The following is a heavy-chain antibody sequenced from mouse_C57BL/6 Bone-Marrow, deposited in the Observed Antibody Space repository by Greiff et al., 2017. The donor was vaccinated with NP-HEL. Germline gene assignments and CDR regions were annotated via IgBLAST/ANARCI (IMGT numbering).Heavy chain of an antibody. CDR2: IYPGDGDT. D-gene: IGHD2-1*01. Sequence: QVQLQQSGAELVKPGASVKISCKASGYAFSSYWMNWVRQRPGKGLEWIGQIYPGDGDTNYNGKLKGKATLTADKSSSTAYMQLSSLTSEDSAVYFCARYLYYGNCYAMDYWGQGTSVTVSS. CDR3: ARYLYYGNCYAMDY. V-gene: IGHV1-80*01. J-gene: IGHJ4*01. CDR1: GYAFSSYW.